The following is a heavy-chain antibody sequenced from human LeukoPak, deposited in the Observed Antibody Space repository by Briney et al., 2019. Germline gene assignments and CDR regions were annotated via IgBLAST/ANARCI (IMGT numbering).Heavy chain of an antibody. V-gene: IGHV3-74*01. CDR3: ASSRDLLGIDY. D-gene: IGHD2-8*02. CDR2: INSDGRST. Sequence: GGSLRLSCAASAFTFSSYWMHWVRHAPGKGLVWVSRINSDGRSTSYADSVQGRFTISRNNAKNTLYLQMNSLRAEDTAGDYCASSRDLLGIDYWGQGTLVTVSS. CDR1: AFTFSSYW. J-gene: IGHJ4*02.